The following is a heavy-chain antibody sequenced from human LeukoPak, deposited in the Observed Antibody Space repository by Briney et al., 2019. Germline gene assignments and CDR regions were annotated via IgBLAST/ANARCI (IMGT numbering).Heavy chain of an antibody. Sequence: PGGSLRLSCAASGFTFSSYWMSWVRQAPGKGLEWVANIKQDGSEKYYVDSVKGRFTISRDNAKNSLYLQMNSLRDEDTAVYYCEGHNYGGPFDYWGLGTLVTVSS. CDR3: EGHNYGGPFDY. V-gene: IGHV3-7*01. D-gene: IGHD4/OR15-4a*01. J-gene: IGHJ4*02. CDR2: IKQDGSEK. CDR1: GFTFSSYW.